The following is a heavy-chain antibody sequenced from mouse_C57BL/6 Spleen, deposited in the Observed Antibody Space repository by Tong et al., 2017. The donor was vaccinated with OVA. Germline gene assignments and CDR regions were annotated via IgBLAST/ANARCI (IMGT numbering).Heavy chain of an antibody. CDR3: ARRVITGGYFDV. CDR2: IDPSDSYT. V-gene: IGHV1-59*01. CDR1: GYTFTSYW. D-gene: IGHD1-1*01. Sequence: VQLQESGAELVRPGTSVKLSCKASGYTFTSYWMHWVKQRPGQGLEWIGVIDPSDSYTNYNQKFKGKATLTVDTSSSTAYMQLSSLTSEDSAVYYCARRVITGGYFDVWGTGTTVTVSS. J-gene: IGHJ1*03.